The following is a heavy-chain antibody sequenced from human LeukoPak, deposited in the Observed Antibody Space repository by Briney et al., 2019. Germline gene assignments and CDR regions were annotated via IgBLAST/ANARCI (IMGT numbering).Heavy chain of an antibody. J-gene: IGHJ4*02. D-gene: IGHD3-22*01. CDR2: ISGSGRTI. CDR3: AKRIGYVDY. V-gene: IGHV3-48*03. CDR1: GFTFNSYE. Sequence: PGGSLRLSCAASGFTFNSYEMNWVRQAPGKGLEWVSYISGSGRTIYYADSVKGRFTISRDNSKNTLYLQMNTLRAEDTAVYYCAKRIGYVDYWGQGTLVTVSS.